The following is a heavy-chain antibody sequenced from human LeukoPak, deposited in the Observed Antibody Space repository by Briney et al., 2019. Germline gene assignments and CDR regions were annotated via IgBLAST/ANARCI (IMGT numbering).Heavy chain of an antibody. Sequence: GASVKVSCKASGYTFTSYYMHWVRQAPGQGLEWMGIINPSGGSTSYAQKFQGRVTMTRDTSTSTVYMELSSLRSEDTAVYYCAREPLYYYDSSGPDYWGQGTLVTVSS. CDR3: AREPLYYYDSSGPDY. CDR1: GYTFTSYY. D-gene: IGHD3-22*01. CDR2: INPSGGST. V-gene: IGHV1-46*01. J-gene: IGHJ4*02.